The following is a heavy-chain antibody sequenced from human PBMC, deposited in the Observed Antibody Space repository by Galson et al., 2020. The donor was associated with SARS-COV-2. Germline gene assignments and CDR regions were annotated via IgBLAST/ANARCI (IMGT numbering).Heavy chain of an antibody. CDR1: GYSISSGYY. CDR3: ARGASGSYGYYYYMDV. Sequence: SETLSLTCTVSGYSISSGYYWGWFRQPPGKGLEWIGSIYHSGSTYYNPSLKSRVTISVDTSKNQFSLKLSSVTAADTAVYYCARGASGSYGYYYYMDVWGKGTTVTVSS. D-gene: IGHD1-26*01. J-gene: IGHJ6*03. CDR2: IYHSGST. V-gene: IGHV4-38-2*02.